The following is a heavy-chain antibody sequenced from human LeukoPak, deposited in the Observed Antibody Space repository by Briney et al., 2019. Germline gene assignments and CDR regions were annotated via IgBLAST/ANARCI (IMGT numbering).Heavy chain of an antibody. V-gene: IGHV3-53*01. J-gene: IGHJ4*02. Sequence: GESLKISCAASGFTVSSNYMSWVRQAPGKGLEWVSVIDSGDGAYYADSVKGRFTISRDNSKNTLYLQMNSLRAEDTAVYYCAKAGMVATIEYWGQGTLVTVSS. D-gene: IGHD5-12*01. CDR2: IDSGDGA. CDR3: AKAGMVATIEY. CDR1: GFTVSSNY.